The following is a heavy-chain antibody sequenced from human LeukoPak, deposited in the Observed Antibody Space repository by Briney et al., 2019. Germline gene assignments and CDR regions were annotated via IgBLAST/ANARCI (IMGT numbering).Heavy chain of an antibody. D-gene: IGHD3-10*01. J-gene: IGHJ4*02. CDR2: IYYSGST. Sequence: PSQTLSLTCTVSGGSISSSSYYWGWIRQPPGKGLEWIGSIYYSGSTYYNPSLKSRVTISVDTSKNQFSLKLSSVTAADTAVYYCAREVFQTMVRGVIIAGDFDYWGQGTLVTVSS. CDR1: GGSISSSSYY. CDR3: AREVFQTMVRGVIIAGDFDY. V-gene: IGHV4-39*07.